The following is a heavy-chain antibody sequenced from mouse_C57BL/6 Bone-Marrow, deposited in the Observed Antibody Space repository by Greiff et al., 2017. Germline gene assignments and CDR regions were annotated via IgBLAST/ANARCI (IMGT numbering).Heavy chain of an antibody. V-gene: IGHV1-59*01. Sequence: VQLQQPGAELVRPGTSVKLSCKASGYTFTSYWMHWVKQRPGQGLEWIGVIDPSDSYTNYNQKFKGKATLTVDTSSSTAYMQLSSLTSEDSAVYYCARDYYGSRGYYAMDYWGQGTSVTVSS. CDR3: ARDYYGSRGYYAMDY. CDR2: IDPSDSYT. D-gene: IGHD1-1*01. CDR1: GYTFTSYW. J-gene: IGHJ4*01.